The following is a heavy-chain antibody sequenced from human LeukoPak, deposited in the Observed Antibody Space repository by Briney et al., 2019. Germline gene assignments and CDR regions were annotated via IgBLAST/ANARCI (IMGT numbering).Heavy chain of an antibody. CDR1: GYTFTSYY. CDR2: INPSGGST. D-gene: IGHD5-18*01. CDR3: ARADSSQAFDP. J-gene: IGHJ5*02. Sequence: GASVKVSCKASGYTFTSYYMHWVRQAPGQGLEWMGIINPSGGSTSYAQKFQGRVTMTGDMSTSTVYMEPSSLRSEDTAVYYCARADSSQAFDPWGQGTLVTVSS. V-gene: IGHV1-46*01.